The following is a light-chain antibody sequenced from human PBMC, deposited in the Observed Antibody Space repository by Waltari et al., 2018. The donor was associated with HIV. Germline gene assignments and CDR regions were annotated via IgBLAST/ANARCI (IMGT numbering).Light chain of an antibody. CDR1: QSVLYSSNNKNY. V-gene: IGKV4-1*01. CDR2: WAS. CDR3: QQYYSTPYT. Sequence: DIVMTQSHDSLTVFLGERATINCKSSQSVLYSSNNKNYLAWYQQKAGQPPKLLIYWASTRESGVPDRFSASGSGTDFSLTISSLQAEDVAVYYCQQYYSTPYTFGQGTKLEIK. J-gene: IGKJ2*01.